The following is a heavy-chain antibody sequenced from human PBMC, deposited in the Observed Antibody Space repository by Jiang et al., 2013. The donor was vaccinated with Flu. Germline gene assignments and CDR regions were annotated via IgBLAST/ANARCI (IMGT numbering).Heavy chain of an antibody. CDR2: INTNTGNP. CDR3: ARGGRAGSTGWYDYFEY. D-gene: IGHD6-19*01. Sequence: SGSELKKPGASVKVSCKASGYTLTTYAMNWVRQAPGQGLEWMGWINTNTGNPTYDQGFTGRFVFSLDTSVSTAYLQISSLKAEDTAVYYCARGGRAGSTGWYDYFEYWGQGTLITVSS. J-gene: IGHJ4*02. CDR1: GYTLTTYA. V-gene: IGHV7-4-1*02.